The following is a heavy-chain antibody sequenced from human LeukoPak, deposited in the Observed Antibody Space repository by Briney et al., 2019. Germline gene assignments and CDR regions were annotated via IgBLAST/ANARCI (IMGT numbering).Heavy chain of an antibody. J-gene: IGHJ4*02. CDR2: ISGSGGST. D-gene: IGHD3-22*01. Sequence: GGSLRLSCAASGFTFSSYAMRWVRQAPGKGLEWVSAISGSGGSTYYADSVKGRFTISRDNSKNTLYLQMNSLRAEDTAVYYCATTLVGSSGYYYFDYWGQGTLVTVSS. CDR1: GFTFSSYA. V-gene: IGHV3-23*01. CDR3: ATTLVGSSGYYYFDY.